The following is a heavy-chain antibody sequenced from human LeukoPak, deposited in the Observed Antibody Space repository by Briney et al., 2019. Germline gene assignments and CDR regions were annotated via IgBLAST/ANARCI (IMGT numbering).Heavy chain of an antibody. CDR2: IIPIFGTA. Sequence: GSSVKVSCKASGGTFSSYAISWVRQAPGQGLEWMGGIIPIFGTANYAQKFQGRVTITADKSTSTAYMELSSLRSEDTAVYYCASPGGGSYGYYYYYMDVWGKGTTVTVSS. V-gene: IGHV1-69*06. J-gene: IGHJ6*03. CDR3: ASPGGGSYGYYYYYMDV. D-gene: IGHD5-18*01. CDR1: GGTFSSYA.